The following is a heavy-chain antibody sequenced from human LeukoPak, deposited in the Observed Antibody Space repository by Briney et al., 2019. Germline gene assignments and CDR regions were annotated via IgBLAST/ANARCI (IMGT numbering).Heavy chain of an antibody. J-gene: IGHJ5*02. D-gene: IGHD6-13*01. Sequence: SETLSLTCTVSGGSISNYYWSWIRQPPGKGLEWIGYIYYSGSTNYNPSLKSRVTISVDTSKNQFSLKLSSVTAADTAVYYCARDYDGYSSSWKENWFDPWGQGTLVTVSS. CDR1: GGSISNYY. CDR2: IYYSGST. V-gene: IGHV4-59*01. CDR3: ARDYDGYSSSWKENWFDP.